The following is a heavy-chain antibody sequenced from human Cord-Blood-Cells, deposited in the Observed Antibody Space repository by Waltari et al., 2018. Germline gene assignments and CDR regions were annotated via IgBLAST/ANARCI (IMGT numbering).Heavy chain of an antibody. V-gene: IGHV1-24*01. Sequence: QVQLVQSGAEVKKPGASVKVSCKVSGYTLTELSMHWVRQAPGKGLEWMGGFDPEDGETIYAQKFQGRVTVTEDTSTDTAYMELSSLRSEDTAVYYCATDLLYGDYVDFDYWGQGTLVTVSS. D-gene: IGHD4-17*01. CDR1: GYTLTELS. CDR3: ATDLLYGDYVDFDY. J-gene: IGHJ4*02. CDR2: FDPEDGET.